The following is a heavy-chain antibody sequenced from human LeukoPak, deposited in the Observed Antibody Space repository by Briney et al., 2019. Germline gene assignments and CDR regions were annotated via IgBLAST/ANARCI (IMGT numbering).Heavy chain of an antibody. J-gene: IGHJ3*02. CDR3: ARQSSGWYAFDI. Sequence: GGSLRLSCAVSGFSINNYWMTWYRQAPGKGLECVAHIKGDASEKYYLDSVKGRFTISRDNAKNSLYLQMNSLRAEDTAVYYCARQSSGWYAFDIWGQGTMVTVSS. CDR1: GFSINNYW. V-gene: IGHV3-7*03. CDR2: IKGDASEK. D-gene: IGHD6-19*01.